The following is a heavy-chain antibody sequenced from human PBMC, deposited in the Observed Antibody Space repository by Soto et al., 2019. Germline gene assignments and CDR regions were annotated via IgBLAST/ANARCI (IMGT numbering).Heavy chain of an antibody. CDR1: GGSVSSGAYY. V-gene: IGHV4-31*02. J-gene: IGHJ5*02. CDR2: IHYRGNT. D-gene: IGHD6-13*01. CDR3: ARVSANGTRWFGP. Sequence: LSLTCTVSGGSVSSGAYYWGWVRQNPGKGLEWIGYIHYRGNTYYNPSLMSRVTISXXXXXXQXSXMXXXVTAXDTAVDFCARVSANGTRWFGPWGQGTQVTVSS.